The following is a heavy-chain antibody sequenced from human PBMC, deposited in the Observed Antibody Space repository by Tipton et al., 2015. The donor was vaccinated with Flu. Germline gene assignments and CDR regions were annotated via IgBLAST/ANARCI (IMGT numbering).Heavy chain of an antibody. D-gene: IGHD5-12*01. V-gene: IGHV4-31*03. CDR1: GGSISSGGAY. Sequence: TLSLTCTVSGGSISSGGAYWSWIRQHPGKGLEWIGCIYYSGSTYYNPSLRSRVTISVDKSKNQFSLRLSSVTAADTAVYYCARGSGYTNAYLDFWGQGTLVAVSS. CDR2: IYYSGST. CDR3: ARGSGYTNAYLDF. J-gene: IGHJ4*02.